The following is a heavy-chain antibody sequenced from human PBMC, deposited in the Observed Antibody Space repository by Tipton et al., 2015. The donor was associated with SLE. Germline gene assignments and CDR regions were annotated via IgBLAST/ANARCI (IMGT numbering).Heavy chain of an antibody. V-gene: IGHV3-49*04. CDR2: IRSKANGGTI. CDR1: GFTFGDHP. Sequence: SLRLSCTASGFTFGDHPMNWVRQAPGKGLEWVGFIRSKANGGTIEYAASVKGRFTMSRDESKSIAYLQMNSLRAEDTAVYYCAKYVGDFVVVIAKGLYYFDYWGQGTLVTVSS. D-gene: IGHD2-21*01. J-gene: IGHJ4*02. CDR3: AKYVGDFVVVIAKGLYYFDY.